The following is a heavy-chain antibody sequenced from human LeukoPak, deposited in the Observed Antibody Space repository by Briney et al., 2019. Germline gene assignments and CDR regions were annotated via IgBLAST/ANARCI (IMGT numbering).Heavy chain of an antibody. V-gene: IGHV3-48*04. J-gene: IGHJ4*02. CDR2: ISSSSSLI. CDR3: AKAGGYSYGSYPHYFDY. CDR1: GLTFRNYG. D-gene: IGHD5-18*01. Sequence: TGGSLRLSCGAHGLTFRNYGMKWVRRAPGKGLEWISYISSSSSLIYYADSVKGRFTISRDNAKNTLYLQMNSLRAEDTAVYYCAKAGGYSYGSYPHYFDYWVQGTLVTVSS.